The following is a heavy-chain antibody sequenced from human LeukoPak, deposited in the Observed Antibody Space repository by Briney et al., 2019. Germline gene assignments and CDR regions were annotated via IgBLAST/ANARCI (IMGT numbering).Heavy chain of an antibody. CDR3: ARGGSSRFRVRDSDDYFDY. Sequence: ASVKVSCKASGYTFTSYGISWVRQAPGQGLEWMGWISSYNGNTNYAQNLQGRVTMTTDTSTTTAYMELRSLRSDDTAVYYCARGGSSRFRVRDSDDYFDYWGQGTLVTVSS. V-gene: IGHV1-18*01. CDR2: ISSYNGNT. CDR1: GYTFTSYG. J-gene: IGHJ4*02. D-gene: IGHD2-2*01.